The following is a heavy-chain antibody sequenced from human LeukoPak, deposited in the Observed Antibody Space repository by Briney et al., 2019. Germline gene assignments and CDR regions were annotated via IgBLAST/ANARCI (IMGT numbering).Heavy chain of an antibody. V-gene: IGHV1-18*01. CDR1: GYRFNAYG. CDR3: ARGKYSSSWLDY. CDR2: ISGYNGNT. D-gene: IGHD6-13*01. J-gene: IGHJ4*02. Sequence: ASVKVSCKTSGYRFNAYGISWVRQAPGQGLEWMGWISGYNGNTNYGEKIQGRLTMTLDTSTTTAYMELSGLRSDDTAVYYCARGKYSSSWLDYWGQGTLVTVPS.